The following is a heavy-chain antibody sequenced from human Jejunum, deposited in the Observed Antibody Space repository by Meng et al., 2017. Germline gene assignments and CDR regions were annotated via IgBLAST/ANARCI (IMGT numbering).Heavy chain of an antibody. V-gene: IGHV1-2*06. CDR3: ASNTDCTSTSCYAY. J-gene: IGHJ4*02. Sequence: QVQLVQSGAEVKKPGASAKDSCMASGYSFTGYYMNWVRQVPGQGLEWLGRINTYSGDTNYAQKFQGRVTMTRDTSISTAYMELSSLSSDDTALYYCASNTDCTSTSCYAYWGQGTLVTVSS. CDR2: INTYSGDT. D-gene: IGHD2-2*01. CDR1: GYSFTGYY.